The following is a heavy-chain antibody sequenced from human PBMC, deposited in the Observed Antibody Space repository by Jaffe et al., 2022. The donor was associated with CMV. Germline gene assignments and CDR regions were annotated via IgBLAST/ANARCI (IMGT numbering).Heavy chain of an antibody. CDR3: TRGRDCGGDCYSDAFDI. V-gene: IGHV3-49*05. CDR2: IRSKAYGGTT. Sequence: EVQLVESGGGLVKPGRSLRLSCTASGFTFGDYAMSWFRQAPGKGLEWVGFIRSKAYGGTTEYAASVKGRFTISRDDSKSIAYLQMNSLKTEDTAVYYCTRGRDCGGDCYSDAFDIWGQGTMVTVSS. J-gene: IGHJ3*02. D-gene: IGHD2-21*02. CDR1: GFTFGDYA.